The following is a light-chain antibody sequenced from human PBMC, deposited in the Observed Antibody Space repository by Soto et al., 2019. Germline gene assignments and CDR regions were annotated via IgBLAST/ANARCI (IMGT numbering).Light chain of an antibody. V-gene: IGKV1-33*01. J-gene: IGKJ5*01. CDR3: QQYDNLPIT. CDR2: DAS. Sequence: SQMTQSPSSLSACVRDRVTLACQASQDISDYLNWYQQKPGKAPKLLIYDASNLETGVPSRFSGSGSGTDFTFTISSLQPEDIATYYCQQYDNLPITFGQGTRREIK. CDR1: QDISDY.